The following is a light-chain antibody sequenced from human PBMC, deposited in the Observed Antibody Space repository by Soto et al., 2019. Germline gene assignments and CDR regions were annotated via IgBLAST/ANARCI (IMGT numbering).Light chain of an antibody. CDR1: SSDVGGYNY. V-gene: IGLV2-14*01. CDR2: EVS. CDR3: SSYTSKSTYV. J-gene: IGLJ1*01. Sequence: QSALTQPASVSGSPGQSITISCTGTSSDVGGYNYVSWYQQHPGKAPKLMIYEVSNRPSGLSNHFSGSKSGNTASLTISGLQAEDAADYYCSSYTSKSTYVFGTGTKLTVL.